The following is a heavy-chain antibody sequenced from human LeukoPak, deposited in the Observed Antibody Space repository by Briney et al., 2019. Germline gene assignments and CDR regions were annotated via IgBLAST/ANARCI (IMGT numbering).Heavy chain of an antibody. Sequence: SETLSLTCAVYGGSFSGYYWSWIRQPPGKGLEWMGEINHSGSTNYNPSLKSRVTISVDTSKNQFSLKLSSVTAADTAVYYCASSPDYYDSSGYYYGSYWGQGTLVTVSS. CDR3: ASSPDYYDSSGYYYGSY. D-gene: IGHD3-22*01. J-gene: IGHJ4*02. V-gene: IGHV4-34*01. CDR1: GGSFSGYY. CDR2: INHSGST.